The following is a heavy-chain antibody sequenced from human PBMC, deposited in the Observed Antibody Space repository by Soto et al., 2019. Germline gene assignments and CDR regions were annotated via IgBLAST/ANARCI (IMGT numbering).Heavy chain of an antibody. CDR1: GGTFSTYT. J-gene: IGHJ3*01. D-gene: IGHD2-2*01. V-gene: IGHV1-69*02. Sequence: QVHLEQSGAEVKKTGSSVKVSCKAAGGTFSTYTLIWVRQAPGQGLEWMGRIIPMLTVTNSAQKFQGRVTLTADKSTSTAFMELTSLTSDDTAVYYCSIGSWSAETFDVWGQGKMVTVSS. CDR2: IIPMLTVT. CDR3: SIGSWSAETFDV.